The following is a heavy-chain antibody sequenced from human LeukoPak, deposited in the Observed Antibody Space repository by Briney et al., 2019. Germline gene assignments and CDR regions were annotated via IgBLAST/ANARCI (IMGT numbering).Heavy chain of an antibody. Sequence: GGSLRLSCAASGFTFSDYYMSWIRQAPGKGLEWVSYISSSGSTIYYADSVKGRFTISRDNAKNSLYLQMNSLRAEDTAVYYCAREGRYCSSTSCFEVFDYWGQGTLVTVSS. CDR3: AREGRYCSSTSCFEVFDY. V-gene: IGHV3-11*01. CDR1: GFTFSDYY. J-gene: IGHJ4*02. CDR2: ISSSGSTI. D-gene: IGHD2-2*01.